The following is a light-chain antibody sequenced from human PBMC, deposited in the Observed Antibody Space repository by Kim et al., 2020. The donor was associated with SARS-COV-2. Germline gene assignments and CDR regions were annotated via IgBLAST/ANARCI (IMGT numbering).Light chain of an antibody. Sequence: QSALTQPPSASGSPGQSVTISCTGTSSDIGGYNFVSWYQQHPGKAPKFMIYEVSKRPSGVPDRFSGSKSGNTASLTVSGLQAEDEAEYYCSSYAAISNFVLGTGTKVTVL. CDR2: EVS. J-gene: IGLJ1*01. CDR3: SSYAAISNFV. V-gene: IGLV2-8*01. CDR1: SSDIGGYNF.